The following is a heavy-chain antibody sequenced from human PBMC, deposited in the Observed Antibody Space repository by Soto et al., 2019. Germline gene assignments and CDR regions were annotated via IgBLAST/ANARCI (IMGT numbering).Heavy chain of an antibody. Sequence: QVQLVESGGGVVQPGRSLRLSCAASGFTFSSYAMHWVRQAPGKGLEWVAVIWCDGSNKYYADSVKGRFTISRDNSKNTLYLQMNSLRAEDTAVYYCARDGASGLYYFDYWGQGTLVTVSS. J-gene: IGHJ4*02. D-gene: IGHD6-25*01. CDR1: GFTFSSYA. CDR3: ARDGASGLYYFDY. V-gene: IGHV3-33*08. CDR2: IWCDGSNK.